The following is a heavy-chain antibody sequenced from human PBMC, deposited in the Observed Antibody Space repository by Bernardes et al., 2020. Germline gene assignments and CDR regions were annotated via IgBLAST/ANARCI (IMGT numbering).Heavy chain of an antibody. J-gene: IGHJ4*02. CDR2: ISSASDV. Sequence: GSLRLSCVASGFSFTDYYMAWFRQAPGKGLQWVSSISSASDVYYSDSVRGRFTISRDNANNSLFLQMNSLRAEDTAVYFCARERSAWLQLRGFDYWGQGTLVSVSS. CDR3: ARERSAWLQLRGFDY. V-gene: IGHV3-11*01. CDR1: GFSFTDYY. D-gene: IGHD5-12*01.